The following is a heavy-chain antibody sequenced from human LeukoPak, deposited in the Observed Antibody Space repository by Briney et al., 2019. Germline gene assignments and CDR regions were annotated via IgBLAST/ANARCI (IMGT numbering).Heavy chain of an antibody. Sequence: SETLSLTCAVYGGSFRSYYWSWIRQPPGKGLEWIGEINHSGSTNYNPSLKSRVTISVDTSKNQFSLKLSSVTAADTAVYYCAGAIDGDAFDIWGQGTMVTVSS. V-gene: IGHV4-34*01. CDR1: GGSFRSYY. J-gene: IGHJ3*02. D-gene: IGHD5-24*01. CDR3: AGAIDGDAFDI. CDR2: INHSGST.